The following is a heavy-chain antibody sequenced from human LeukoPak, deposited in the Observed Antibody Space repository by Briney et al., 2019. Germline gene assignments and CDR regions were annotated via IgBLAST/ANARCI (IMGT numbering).Heavy chain of an antibody. CDR2: ISGSGGST. J-gene: IGHJ4*02. CDR1: GFTFSSYS. D-gene: IGHD3-22*01. Sequence: GGSLRLSCAASGFTFSSYSMNWVRQAPGKGLEWVSAISGSGGSTYYADSVKGRFTISRDNSKNTLYLQMNSLRAEDTAVYYCAKGGRHLTMIVVVRYFDYWGQGTLVTVSS. CDR3: AKGGRHLTMIVVVRYFDY. V-gene: IGHV3-23*01.